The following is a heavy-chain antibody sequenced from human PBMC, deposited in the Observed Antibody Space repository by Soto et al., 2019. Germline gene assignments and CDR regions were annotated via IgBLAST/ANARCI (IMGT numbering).Heavy chain of an antibody. CDR1: GYTFTSYG. J-gene: IGHJ4*02. Sequence: GASVNVSCKASGYTFTSYGISWVRQAPGQGLEWMGWISAYNGNTNYAQKLQGRVTMTTDTSTSTAYMELRSLRSDDTAVYYCAREGGSYYDFLGVRYWDYCGKGTLATLAS. CDR3: AREGGSYYDFLGVRYWDY. V-gene: IGHV1-18*01. CDR2: ISAYNGNT. D-gene: IGHD1-26*01.